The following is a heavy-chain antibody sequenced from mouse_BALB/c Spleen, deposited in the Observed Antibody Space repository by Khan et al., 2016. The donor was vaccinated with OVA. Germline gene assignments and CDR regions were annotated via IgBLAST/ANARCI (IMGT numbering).Heavy chain of an antibody. V-gene: IGHV1-77*01. Sequence: QVQLKESGAQLARPGASVKLSCKASGYNFTDYYINWMRQRTGQGLEWIGEIYPGSDNTYYNEKFKGRATLTVDKSSNTAYMEFSSLTSEDSAVYCCAREWAAWFPYWGQGTLVTVSA. CDR3: AREWAAWFPY. CDR1: GYNFTDYY. CDR2: IYPGSDNT. J-gene: IGHJ3*01.